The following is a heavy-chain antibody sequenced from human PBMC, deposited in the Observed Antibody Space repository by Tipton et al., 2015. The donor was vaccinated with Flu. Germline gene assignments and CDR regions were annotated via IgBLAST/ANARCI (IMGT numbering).Heavy chain of an antibody. CDR2: ISSSGSTI. CDR1: GFTFSVYY. J-gene: IGHJ3*02. CDR3: AREDWFEAPGATLAFDI. D-gene: IGHD1-26*01. Sequence: SLRLSCAASGFTFSVYYVSWIRQAPGKGLEWVSYISSSGSTIYYADSVKGRFTISRDNAKNSLYLQMNSLRAEDTAVYYCAREDWFEAPGATLAFDIWGQGTMVTVSS. V-gene: IGHV3-11*01.